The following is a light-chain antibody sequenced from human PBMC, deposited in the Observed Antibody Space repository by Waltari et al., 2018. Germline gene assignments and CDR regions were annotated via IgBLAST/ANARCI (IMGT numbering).Light chain of an antibody. V-gene: IGKV1-5*03. J-gene: IGKJ4*01. CDR2: KAS. CDR1: QSMGSW. CDR3: QQYKSYSLT. Sequence: DIQMTQSPSTLSASVGDRVTITCRASQSMGSWLAWYQQKPGKAPELLIYKASFLESGVPSRFSGSGSGTEFTLTINNLQPADFATYYYQQYKSYSLTFGGGTKVEI.